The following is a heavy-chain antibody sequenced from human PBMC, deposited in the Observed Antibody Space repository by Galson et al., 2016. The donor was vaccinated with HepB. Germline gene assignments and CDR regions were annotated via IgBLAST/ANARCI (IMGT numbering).Heavy chain of an antibody. CDR3: TRTGLGDFDY. CDR1: GFTLSDYY. Sequence: SLRLSCAASGFTLSDYYMDWVRQAPGKGLEWVGRTRNSARSYTTDYVASVKGRFSISRDNSKNSVYLHMNGLKFEDAAIYYCTRTGLGDFDYWGRGTLVTVSS. J-gene: IGHJ4*02. CDR2: TRNSARSYTT. V-gene: IGHV3-72*01.